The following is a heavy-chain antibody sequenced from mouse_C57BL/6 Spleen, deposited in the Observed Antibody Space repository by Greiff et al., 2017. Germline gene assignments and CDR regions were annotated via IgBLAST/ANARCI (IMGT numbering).Heavy chain of an antibody. J-gene: IGHJ3*01. CDR2: LYPGDGDT. Sequence: QVQLKQSGAELVKPGASVKISCKASGYAFSSYWMNWVKQRPGKGLEWIGQLYPGDGDTNYNGKFKGKATLTADKSSSTAYMQLSSLTSEYSAFYFCARWDYAYDLAYWGQGTLVTVSA. D-gene: IGHD2-2*01. CDR1: GYAFSSYW. CDR3: ARWDYAYDLAY. V-gene: IGHV1-80*01.